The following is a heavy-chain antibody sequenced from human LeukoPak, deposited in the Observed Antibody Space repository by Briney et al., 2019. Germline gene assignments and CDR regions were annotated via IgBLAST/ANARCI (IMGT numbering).Heavy chain of an antibody. V-gene: IGHV4-59*08. Sequence: SETLSLACTVSGGSISSYYWSWIRQPPGEGLEWIGYIYYSGNTNYNPSLQSRVTISVDTSKNQFSLKLSSVTAADTAVYYCARLRVGAAGLDYWGQGTLVTVSS. D-gene: IGHD6-13*01. J-gene: IGHJ4*02. CDR3: ARLRVGAAGLDY. CDR1: GGSISSYY. CDR2: IYYSGNT.